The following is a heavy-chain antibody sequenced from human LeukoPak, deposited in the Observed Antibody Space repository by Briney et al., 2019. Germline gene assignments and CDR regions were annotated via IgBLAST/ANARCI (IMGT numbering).Heavy chain of an antibody. Sequence: ASVKVSCKVSGATLTELPMHWVRQAPGKGPEWMGGFDLEDGKPVYTQTFQGRVTMTEDTSTDTAYMELRSLRSDDTAVYYCAAGGYLSPYLLVKGGPNYFDFWGQGTLVTVSS. CDR3: AAGGYLSPYLLVKGGPNYFDF. J-gene: IGHJ4*02. D-gene: IGHD1-26*01. CDR1: GATLTELP. CDR2: FDLEDGKP. V-gene: IGHV1-24*01.